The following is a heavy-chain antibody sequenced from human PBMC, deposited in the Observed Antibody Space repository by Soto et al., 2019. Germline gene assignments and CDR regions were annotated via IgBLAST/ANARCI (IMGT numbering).Heavy chain of an antibody. Sequence: GGSLRLSCAASGFSFSDYYMAWIRQAPGKGLELISYISRSTANYADSVKGRFTISWDIAKNSLSLQMNSLRAEDTAVYYCARENIYNYGLVGAFDIWGLGTMVTVSS. D-gene: IGHD3-10*01. CDR3: ARENIYNYGLVGAFDI. CDR2: ISRSTA. CDR1: GFSFSDYY. J-gene: IGHJ3*02. V-gene: IGHV3-11*01.